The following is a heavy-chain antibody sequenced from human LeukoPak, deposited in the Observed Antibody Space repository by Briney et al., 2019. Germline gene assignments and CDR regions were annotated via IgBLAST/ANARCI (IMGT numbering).Heavy chain of an antibody. D-gene: IGHD6-19*01. CDR1: GFTFSSYW. CDR3: ARVSIGWYHFDY. V-gene: IGHV3-74*01. J-gene: IGHJ4*02. CDR2: INPDGSTT. Sequence: PGGSLRLSCAASGFTFSSYWMHWVRRVPGKGLVWVSRINPDGSTTSYADSVKDRFTISRDNAKSMVYLQMNSLRGEDSAVYYCARVSIGWYHFDYWGQGVLVSVSS.